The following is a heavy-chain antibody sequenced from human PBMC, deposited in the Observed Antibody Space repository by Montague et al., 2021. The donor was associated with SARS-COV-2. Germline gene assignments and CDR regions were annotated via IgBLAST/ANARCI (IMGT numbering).Heavy chain of an antibody. D-gene: IGHD1-26*01. Sequence: SETLSLTCAVYTDSISTDNWTTCVRLPPGNGLEWVGGIYHTRGTYYTPSLKSRGSMLVDKSWNQFSLWLTSVTAAATAIYYRAREGSGRSDLAYWGQGTLVTVSA. J-gene: IGHJ4*02. CDR3: AREGSGRSDLAY. CDR2: IYHTRGT. V-gene: IGHV4-4*02. CDR1: TDSISTDNW.